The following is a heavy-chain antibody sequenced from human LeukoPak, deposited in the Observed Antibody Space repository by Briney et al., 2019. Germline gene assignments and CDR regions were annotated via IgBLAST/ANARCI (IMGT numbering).Heavy chain of an antibody. CDR2: IYSGGST. D-gene: IGHD1-14*01. CDR1: GFTVSSNY. J-gene: IGHJ6*02. V-gene: IGHV3-66*01. Sequence: GGSLRLSCAVSGFTVSSNYMNWVRQAPGKGLEWVSVIYSGGSTYYADSVKGKFTFSRDNSKNTLYLQMNSLRVEDTAVYYCARGTVGAWYGMDVWGQGTTVTVSS. CDR3: ARGTVGAWYGMDV.